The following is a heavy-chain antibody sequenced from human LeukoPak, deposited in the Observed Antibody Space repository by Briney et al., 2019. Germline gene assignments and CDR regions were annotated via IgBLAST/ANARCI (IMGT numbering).Heavy chain of an antibody. CDR2: IYYSGST. D-gene: IGHD3-16*01. CDR1: GGPISSYY. CDR3: AEHGGTHKSDYFDY. V-gene: IGHV4-59*08. J-gene: IGHJ4*02. Sequence: SETLSLTCSVSGGPISSYYWSWIRQPPGKGLEWIGYIYYSGSTNYNPSLKSRVTISVDTSKNQFSLKLTSVTAADTAVYYCAEHGGTHKSDYFDYWGQGTLVTVSS.